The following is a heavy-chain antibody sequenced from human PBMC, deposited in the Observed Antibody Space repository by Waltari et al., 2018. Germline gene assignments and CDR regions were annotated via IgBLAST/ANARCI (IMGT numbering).Heavy chain of an antibody. J-gene: IGHJ3*02. Sequence: EVQLVESGGGLVQPGGSLRLSCAASGFTFSSYWMSWVRQAPGKGLEWVANIKQDGSEKYYVDSVKGRFTISRDNAKNSLYLQMNSLRAEDTAVYYCARSSSWYRVDAFDIWGQGTMVTVSS. CDR1: GFTFSSYW. V-gene: IGHV3-7*01. CDR2: IKQDGSEK. D-gene: IGHD6-13*01. CDR3: ARSSSWYRVDAFDI.